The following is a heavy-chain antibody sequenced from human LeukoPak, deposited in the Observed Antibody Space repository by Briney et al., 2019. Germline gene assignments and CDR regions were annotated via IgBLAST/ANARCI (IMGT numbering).Heavy chain of an antibody. J-gene: IGHJ6*02. V-gene: IGHV3-21*01. Sequence: GGSLRLSCAASGFTFSSYSMNWVRQAPGKGLEWVSSISSSSSYIYYADSVKGRFTISRDNAKNSLYLQMNSLRAEDTAVYYCASLLGSDQEWLVGRYYYYGMDVWGQGTTVTVSS. D-gene: IGHD6-19*01. CDR2: ISSSSSYI. CDR1: GFTFSSYS. CDR3: ASLLGSDQEWLVGRYYYYGMDV.